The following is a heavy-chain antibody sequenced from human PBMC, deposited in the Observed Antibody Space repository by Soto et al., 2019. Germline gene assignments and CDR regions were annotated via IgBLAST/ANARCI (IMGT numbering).Heavy chain of an antibody. V-gene: IGHV3-21*01. Sequence: GGSLRLSCAASGFTFSSYSMNWVRQAPGKGLEWVSSISSSSSYIYYADSVKGRFTISRDNAKNSLYLQMNSLRAEDTAVYYCARVTEYCSSTSCFDAFDIWGHGTLVTVSS. CDR3: ARVTEYCSSTSCFDAFDI. J-gene: IGHJ3*02. CDR2: ISSSSSYI. D-gene: IGHD2-2*01. CDR1: GFTFSSYS.